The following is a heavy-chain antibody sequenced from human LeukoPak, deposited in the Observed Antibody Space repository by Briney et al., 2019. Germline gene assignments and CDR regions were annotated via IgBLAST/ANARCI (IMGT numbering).Heavy chain of an antibody. V-gene: IGHV4-59*08. D-gene: IGHD1-26*01. CDR3: ARVHSGSYRGDY. Sequence: SETLSLTCTVSGGSISSYYWSWIRQPPGKGLEWIGYIYYSGSTNYNPSLKSRVTISVDTSKNQFSLKLSSVTAADTAVYYCARVHSGSYRGDYWGQGTLVTVSS. CDR1: GGSISSYY. CDR2: IYYSGST. J-gene: IGHJ4*02.